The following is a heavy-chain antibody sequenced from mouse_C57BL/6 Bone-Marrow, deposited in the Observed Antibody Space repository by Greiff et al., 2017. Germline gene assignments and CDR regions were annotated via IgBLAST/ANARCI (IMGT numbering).Heavy chain of an antibody. J-gene: IGHJ2*01. CDR3: ARGGGD. CDR2: INPSSGYT. CDR1: GYTFTSYW. V-gene: IGHV1-7*01. Sequence: VQLQQSGAELAKPGASVKLSCKASGYTFTSYWMHWVKQRPGQGLEWIGYINPSSGYTKYNQKFKDKDTLTADKSSSTAYMQLSSLTYEDAAVYYCARGGGDWGKGTTLKVSS.